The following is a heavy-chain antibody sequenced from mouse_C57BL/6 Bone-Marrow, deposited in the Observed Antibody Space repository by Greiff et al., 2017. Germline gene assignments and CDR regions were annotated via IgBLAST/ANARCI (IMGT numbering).Heavy chain of an antibody. V-gene: IGHV1-20*01. CDR2: INPYNGDT. D-gene: IGHD2-3*01. J-gene: IGHJ3*01. Sequence: VQLQQSGPELVKPGDSVKISCKASGYSFTGYFMNWVMQSHGKSLEWIGRINPYNGDTFYNQKFKGKATLTVDKSSSTAHMERRSLTSEDTAVYYGAGGDGYSSWFAYWGQGTLVTVSA. CDR3: AGGDGYSSWFAY. CDR1: GYSFTGYF.